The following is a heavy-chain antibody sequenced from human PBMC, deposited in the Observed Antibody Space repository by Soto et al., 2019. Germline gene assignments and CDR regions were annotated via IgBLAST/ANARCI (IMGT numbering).Heavy chain of an antibody. D-gene: IGHD7-27*01. CDR3: ARGPNWGYRFDS. V-gene: IGHV1-69*06. CDR1: GGTFSGHA. CDR2: LIPLFGTT. Sequence: QVQLVQSGDEVKKPGSSVKVSCEASGGTFSGHAISWVRQAPGQGPEWMGGLIPLFGTTQHAQNFQDRLTITADMSTSTAYMELTSLRFEDTAIYYCARGPNWGYRFDSWGQGTLVTVSS. J-gene: IGHJ4*02.